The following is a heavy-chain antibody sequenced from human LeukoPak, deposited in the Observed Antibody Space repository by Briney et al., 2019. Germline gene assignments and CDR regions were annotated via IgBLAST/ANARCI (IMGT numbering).Heavy chain of an antibody. CDR2: IKQDGTEK. CDR1: GFTFNRYW. CDR3: ARDYSG. Sequence: GGSLRLSCAASGFTFNRYWMSWVRQAPGKGLEWLANIKQDGTEKNYLNSVKGRFTISRDNAKNSLYLQMNSLRAEDTAVYYCARDYSGWGQGTLVTVSS. J-gene: IGHJ4*02. D-gene: IGHD1-26*01. V-gene: IGHV3-7*01.